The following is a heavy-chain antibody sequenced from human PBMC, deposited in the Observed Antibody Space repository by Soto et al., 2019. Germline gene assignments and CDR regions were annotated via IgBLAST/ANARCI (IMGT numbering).Heavy chain of an antibody. CDR3: ASGGAPGSRYYYYGMDV. J-gene: IGHJ6*02. D-gene: IGHD3-10*01. Sequence: LSLTCAISGDSVSSNSAAWNWIRQSPSRGLEWLGRTYYRSKWYNDYAVSVKSRITINPDTSKNQFSLQLNSVTPEDTAVYYCASGGAPGSRYYYYGMDVWGQGTTVTVSS. CDR2: TYYRSKWYN. CDR1: GDSVSSNSAA. V-gene: IGHV6-1*01.